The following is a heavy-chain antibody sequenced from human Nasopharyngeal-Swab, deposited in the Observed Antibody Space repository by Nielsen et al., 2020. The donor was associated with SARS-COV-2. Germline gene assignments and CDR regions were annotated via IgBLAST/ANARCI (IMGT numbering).Heavy chain of an antibody. J-gene: IGHJ6*02. CDR3: ARDGLDYDFWSAYFMDV. D-gene: IGHD3-3*01. CDR1: GFTFNNYN. V-gene: IGHV3-21*01. Sequence: LKISCAASGFTFNNYNFNWVRQAPGKGLEWVSSISSSSSYIYYADSVKGRFTISRDNARNSLYLQMNSLRADDTAVYYCARDGLDYDFWSAYFMDVWGQGTTVTVSS. CDR2: ISSSSSYI.